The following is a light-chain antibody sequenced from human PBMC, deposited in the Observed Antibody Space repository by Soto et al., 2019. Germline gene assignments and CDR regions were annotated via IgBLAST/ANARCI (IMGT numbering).Light chain of an antibody. CDR2: AAS. CDR1: QSVSSSY. CDR3: QQYGRPPACT. J-gene: IGKJ2*02. V-gene: IGKV3-20*01. Sequence: EIVLTQSPGTLSLSPGERATLSCRASQSVSSSYVSWYQQTPGHATRLLFYAASSRAGVPPGRFSGRCCGKVITPTISRLEHEVFVVYCRQQYGRPPACTFGQGTKLEIK.